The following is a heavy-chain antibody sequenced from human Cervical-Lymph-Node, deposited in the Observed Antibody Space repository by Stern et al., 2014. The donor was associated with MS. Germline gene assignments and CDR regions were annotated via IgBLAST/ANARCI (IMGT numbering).Heavy chain of an antibody. D-gene: IGHD3-10*01. CDR1: GFSLSTTAEG. J-gene: IGHJ4*02. CDR3: AHRVPSMVRGVTFFDF. V-gene: IGHV2-5*02. Sequence: QLPLRESGPTLVKPSHTLTLTCTFSGFSLSTTAEGVGWIRQPPGQDQEWLGLISGDDDKRYNPSLQSRLTITKDTSRNQVVLTMTNMDPVDTATYYCAHRVPSMVRGVTFFDFWGQGTLVTVSS. CDR2: ISGDDDK.